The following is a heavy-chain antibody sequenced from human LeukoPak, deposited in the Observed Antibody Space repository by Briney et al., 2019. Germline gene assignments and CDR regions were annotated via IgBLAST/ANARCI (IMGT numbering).Heavy chain of an antibody. J-gene: IGHJ4*02. CDR2: ISWNSGSI. V-gene: IGHV3-9*01. Sequence: GRSLRLSCADSGFTFDDYAMQWVRQAPGKGLEWVSGISWNSGSIGYADSVKGRFTISRDNAKNSLYLQMNSLRAEDTALYYCAKDSGRSEGYFDYWGQGTLVTVSS. D-gene: IGHD5-12*01. CDR3: AKDSGRSEGYFDY. CDR1: GFTFDDYA.